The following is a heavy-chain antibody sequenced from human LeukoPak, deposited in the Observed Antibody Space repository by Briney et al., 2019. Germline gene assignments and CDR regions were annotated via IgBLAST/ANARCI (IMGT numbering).Heavy chain of an antibody. J-gene: IGHJ6*02. V-gene: IGHV4-59*01. CDR2: IYYSGST. CDR3: ARLGSDYYFGMDV. Sequence: PSETLSLTCTVSGGSISSYYWSWVRQPPGKGLEWIGYIYYSGSTNYNPSLKSRVTISVDTSKNQFSLKLSSVTAADTAVYYCARLGSDYYFGMDVWGQGTTVTVSS. D-gene: IGHD1-26*01. CDR1: GGSISSYY.